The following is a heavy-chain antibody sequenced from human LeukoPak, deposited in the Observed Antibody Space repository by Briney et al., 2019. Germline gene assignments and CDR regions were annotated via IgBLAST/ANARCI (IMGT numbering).Heavy chain of an antibody. CDR2: INPSGGST. D-gene: IGHD2-2*01. Sequence: ASVKVSCKASGYTFTSYYMHWVRQAPGQGLEWMGIINPSGGSTSYAQKFQGRVTMTRDTSTSTVYMELSSLRSEDTAVYYCARDYGVFSLFGVVPAANWFDPWGQGTLVTVSS. V-gene: IGHV1-46*01. CDR1: GYTFTSYY. CDR3: ARDYGVFSLFGVVPAANWFDP. J-gene: IGHJ5*02.